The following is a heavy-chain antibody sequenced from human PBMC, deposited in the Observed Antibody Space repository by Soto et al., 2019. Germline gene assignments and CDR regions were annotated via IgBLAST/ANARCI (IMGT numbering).Heavy chain of an antibody. D-gene: IGHD3-9*01. J-gene: IGHJ6*02. V-gene: IGHV4-39*01. CDR3: ARHAGYDILTGYYNPYYYYGMDV. CDR1: GGSISSSSYY. Sequence: PSETLSLTCTVSGGSISSSSYYWGWIRQPPGKGLEWIGSIYYSGSTYYNPSLKSRVTISVDTSKNQFSLKLSSVTAADTAVYYCARHAGYDILTGYYNPYYYYGMDVWGQGTTVTVSS. CDR2: IYYSGST.